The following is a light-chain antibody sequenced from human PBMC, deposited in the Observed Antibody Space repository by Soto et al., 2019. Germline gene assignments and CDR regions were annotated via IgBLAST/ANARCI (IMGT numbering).Light chain of an antibody. J-gene: IGKJ2*01. CDR3: QQSYSSPYT. V-gene: IGKV1-39*01. Sequence: DIQMTQSPSSLSASVGDRVIITCRASQSIRNYLNWYQQKPGKAPNLLIYVASNLQSGVSSTFSGSGSGTDFTLTISSLQPEDFATYYCQQSYSSPYTFGQGTKLEIK. CDR2: VAS. CDR1: QSIRNY.